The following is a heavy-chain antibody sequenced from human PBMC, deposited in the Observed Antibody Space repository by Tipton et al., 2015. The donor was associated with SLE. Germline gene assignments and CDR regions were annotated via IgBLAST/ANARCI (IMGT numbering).Heavy chain of an antibody. V-gene: IGHV4-38-2*02. CDR1: GYSISSGYY. J-gene: IGHJ4*02. CDR2: LSHSGGT. Sequence: TLSLTCVVSGYSISSGYYWGWIRQPPGKGLEWIGSLSHSGGTAYNPSLRSRVTILADRSKNHFSLKLTSVTAADTAVYYCARDLGHGGDSDYWGQGTLVTVSS. CDR3: ARDLGHGGDSDY. D-gene: IGHD3/OR15-3a*01.